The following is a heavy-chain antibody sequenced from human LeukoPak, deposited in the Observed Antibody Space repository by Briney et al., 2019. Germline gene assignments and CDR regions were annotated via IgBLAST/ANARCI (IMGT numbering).Heavy chain of an antibody. V-gene: IGHV1-46*01. J-gene: IGHJ4*02. D-gene: IGHD1-26*01. CDR1: GYTFTGHY. CDR2: INPSGGST. Sequence: ASVKVSCKASGYTFTGHYIHWVRQAPGQGLEWMGIINPSGGSTSYAQKFQGRVTMTRDTSISTAYMELSSLRSDATAVYSCARAYQRSIVGATSAGDYWGQGTLVTVSS. CDR3: ARAYQRSIVGATSAGDY.